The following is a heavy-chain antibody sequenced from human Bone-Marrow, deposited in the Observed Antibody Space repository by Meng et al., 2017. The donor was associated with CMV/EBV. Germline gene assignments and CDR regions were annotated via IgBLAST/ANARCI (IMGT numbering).Heavy chain of an antibody. CDR2: INGDATRT. D-gene: IGHD3-16*01. Sequence: LSLTCAASGFTFTKHWMHWVRQAPGKGLEWVSRINGDATRTSYVDSVEGRFTLTRDNAKNTVHLQMNSLGVEDTAVYYCARDGGSTFFDYWGHGALVTVSS. J-gene: IGHJ4*01. CDR1: GFTFTKHW. V-gene: IGHV3-74*01. CDR3: ARDGGSTFFDY.